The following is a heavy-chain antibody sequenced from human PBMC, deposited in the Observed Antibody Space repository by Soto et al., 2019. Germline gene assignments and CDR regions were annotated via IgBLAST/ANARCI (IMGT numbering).Heavy chain of an antibody. V-gene: IGHV4-31*03. Sequence: LSLTCTVSGGSISSGGYYWSWIRQHPGKGLEWIGYIYSSGSTYYNPSLKSRVTISVDTSKNQFSLKLSSVTAADTAVYCCARDRVPAANYYYYGMDVWGQGTTVTVSS. J-gene: IGHJ6*02. CDR1: GGSISSGGYY. CDR2: IYSSGST. CDR3: ARDRVPAANYYYYGMDV. D-gene: IGHD2-2*01.